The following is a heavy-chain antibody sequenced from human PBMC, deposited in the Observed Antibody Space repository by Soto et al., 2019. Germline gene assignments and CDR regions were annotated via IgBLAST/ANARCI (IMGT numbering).Heavy chain of an antibody. J-gene: IGHJ6*03. D-gene: IGHD3-16*01. V-gene: IGHV3-23*01. CDR2: ISGSGGDT. CDR3: AKDRKTTVGGQDYYYSYYMDV. Sequence: GGSLRLSCVVSGFTVNSYAMTWVRQGPGKGLEWVSTISGSGGDTYYADSVKGRFTISRDNSKNTLYLQMNSLRAEDTAVYYCAKDRKTTVGGQDYYYSYYMDVWGKGTTVTVS. CDR1: GFTVNSYA.